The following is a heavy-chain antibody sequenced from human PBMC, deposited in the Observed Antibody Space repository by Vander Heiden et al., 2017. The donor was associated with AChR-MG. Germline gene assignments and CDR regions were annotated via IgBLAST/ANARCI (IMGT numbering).Heavy chain of an antibody. CDR1: GYNFAELS. CDR3: ATDRRFGYVHH. V-gene: IGHV1-24*01. D-gene: IGHD3-16*01. J-gene: IGHJ1*01. Sequence: QVQLVQSGAEVQTPGSSVTVSCKVSGYNFAELSMHWVRQAPGKGPEWMGSFDPEKDETIYAQQFQGRVTMTEDTSTDTAYMVLSSLRSEDTAVYYCATDRRFGYVHHWGQGTLVTVSS. CDR2: FDPEKDET.